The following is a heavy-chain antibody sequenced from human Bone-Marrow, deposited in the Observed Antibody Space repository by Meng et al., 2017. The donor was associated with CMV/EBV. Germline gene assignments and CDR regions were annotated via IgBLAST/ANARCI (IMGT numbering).Heavy chain of an antibody. J-gene: IGHJ4*02. D-gene: IGHD3-10*01. V-gene: IGHV4-34*01. CDR2: INHSGST. Sequence: GSFSGYDWGGIRRPPGKWLGWIGEINHSGSTNYNPSLKSRVTISVDTSKNQFSLKLSSVNAADTAVYYCARLRVRGVILRAYYFDYWGQGTLVTVSS. CDR1: GSFSGYD. CDR3: ARLRVRGVILRAYYFDY.